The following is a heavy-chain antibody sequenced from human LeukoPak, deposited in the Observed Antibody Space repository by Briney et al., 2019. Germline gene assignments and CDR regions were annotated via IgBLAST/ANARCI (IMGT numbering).Heavy chain of an antibody. Sequence: GGSLRLSCAGSGLTFSSYAMSWVRQAPGKGLEWVAVIWYDGSNKYYADSVKGRFTISRDNSKNTLYLQMNSLRAEDTAVYYCARDIRYDILTGYYIAADDAFDIWGQGTMVTVSS. CDR2: IWYDGSNK. V-gene: IGHV3-33*08. J-gene: IGHJ3*02. CDR1: GLTFSSYA. D-gene: IGHD3-9*01. CDR3: ARDIRYDILTGYYIAADDAFDI.